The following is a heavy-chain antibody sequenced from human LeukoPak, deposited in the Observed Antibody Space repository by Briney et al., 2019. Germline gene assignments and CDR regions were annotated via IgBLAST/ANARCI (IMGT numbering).Heavy chain of an antibody. V-gene: IGHV3-21*01. CDR1: GFTFSAYT. CDR2: ITTGSTYM. J-gene: IGHJ4*02. D-gene: IGHD6-19*01. Sequence: GGSLRLSCAASGFTFSAYTILWVRQAPGQGLEWVSVITTGSTYMDYADSVKGRFTISRDNAKNSVSLQMDSLTSEDTAVYYCVKADPREAGGPDHWGQGTQVTVSS. CDR3: VKADPREAGGPDH.